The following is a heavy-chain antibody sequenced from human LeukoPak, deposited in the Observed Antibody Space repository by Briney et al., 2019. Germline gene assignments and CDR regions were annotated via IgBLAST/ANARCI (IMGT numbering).Heavy chain of an antibody. J-gene: IGHJ4*02. Sequence: PSETLSLTCTVSDYSISSGYYWAWVRQPPGKGLEWIGSIYHSGSTYYNPPLTSRLTISVDASKYRFSLKLSSVTAADTAVYYCARIPGVSAVGSLDHWGQGTLVTVSS. CDR3: ARIPGVSAVGSLDH. D-gene: IGHD6-13*01. V-gene: IGHV4-38-2*02. CDR1: DYSISSGYY. CDR2: IYHSGST.